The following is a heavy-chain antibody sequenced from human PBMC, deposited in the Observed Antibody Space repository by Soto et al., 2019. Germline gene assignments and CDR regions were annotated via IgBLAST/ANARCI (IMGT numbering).Heavy chain of an antibody. V-gene: IGHV4-34*01. CDR2: INHSGST. J-gene: IGHJ4*02. Sequence: QVQLQQWGAGLLKPSETLSLTCAVYGGSFSGYYWSWIRQPPGKGLEWIGEINHSGSTNYNPSLKSRVTISVDTSKNQFSLKLSSVTAADTAVYDCARVDSFSNYFDYWGQGTLVTVSS. CDR3: ARVDSFSNYFDY. D-gene: IGHD3-16*02. CDR1: GGSFSGYY.